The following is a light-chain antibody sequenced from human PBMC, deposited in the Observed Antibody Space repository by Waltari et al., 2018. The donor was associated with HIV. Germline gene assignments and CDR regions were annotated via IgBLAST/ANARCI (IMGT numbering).Light chain of an antibody. CDR3: QSAHSSATI. V-gene: IGLV3-25*03. CDR2: KDT. Sequence: SYELTQAPSLYVPPGQPAQITSSGDTLSTHYVYWYQQKAGQAPVMIISKDTERNSGIPTRFSASSSGTTATLIISGVLAEDEADYYCQSAHSSATIFGGGTKLTVL. J-gene: IGLJ2*01. CDR1: TLSTHY.